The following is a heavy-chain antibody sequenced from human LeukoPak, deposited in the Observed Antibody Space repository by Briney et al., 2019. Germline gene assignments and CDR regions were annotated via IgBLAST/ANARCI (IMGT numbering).Heavy chain of an antibody. V-gene: IGHV4-59*01. J-gene: IGHJ5*02. CDR2: IHFSGET. CDR1: GDSISTYH. CDR3: ARRVEMSSASATSNTWLDP. Sequence: PSETLSLTCTVSGDSISTYHWNWIRLPPGKRLEWIGHIHFSGETNYNSSLKSRVTISLDSAKNQFSLRLISVSAADTAVYFCARRVEMSSASATSNTWLDPWGQGILVSVSP. D-gene: IGHD3-10*01.